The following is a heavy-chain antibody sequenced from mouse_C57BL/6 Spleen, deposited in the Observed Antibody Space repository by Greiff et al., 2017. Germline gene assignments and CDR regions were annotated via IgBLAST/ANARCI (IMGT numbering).Heavy chain of an antibody. CDR3: ENYDGSSYWDFEV. V-gene: IGHV1-4*01. CDR2: IYPSSGYT. D-gene: IGHD1-1*01. Sequence: VKLQQSGAELARPGASVKMSCKASGYTFTSYTMHWVKQRPGQGLEWIGYIYPSSGYTKYNQKFKDKATLTADTSSSTAYMKLSSLTSEDSAVYYCENYDGSSYWDFEVWGTGTTVTVAS. J-gene: IGHJ1*03. CDR1: GYTFTSYT.